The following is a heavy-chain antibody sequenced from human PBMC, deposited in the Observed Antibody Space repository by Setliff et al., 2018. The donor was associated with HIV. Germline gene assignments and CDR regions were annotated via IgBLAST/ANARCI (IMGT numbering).Heavy chain of an antibody. CDR2: ISAYNGNR. CDR1: GYTFTSYG. CDR3: ARDVSWRVRTYIDY. D-gene: IGHD3-3*01. Sequence: GASVKVSCKASGYTFTSYGISWVRQAPGQGLEWIGWISAYNGNRNYAQKLQGRVTMTTDTSTSTAYMELRRLRSDDTAVYFCARDVSWRVRTYIDYWGQGALVTVSS. V-gene: IGHV1-18*01. J-gene: IGHJ4*02.